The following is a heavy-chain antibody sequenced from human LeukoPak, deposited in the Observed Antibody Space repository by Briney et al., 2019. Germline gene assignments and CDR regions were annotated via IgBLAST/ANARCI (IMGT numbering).Heavy chain of an antibody. V-gene: IGHV1-8*01. CDR2: MNPNSGNT. CDR1: GYTFTSYD. CDR3: ASSPDRQWLTLDY. J-gene: IGHJ4*02. Sequence: ASVKVSCKASGYTFTSYDINWVRQATGQGLEWMGWMNPNSGNTGYAQKFQGRVTMTRNTSISTAYMELSGLRSDDTAVYYCASSPDRQWLTLDYWGQGTLVTVS. D-gene: IGHD6-19*01.